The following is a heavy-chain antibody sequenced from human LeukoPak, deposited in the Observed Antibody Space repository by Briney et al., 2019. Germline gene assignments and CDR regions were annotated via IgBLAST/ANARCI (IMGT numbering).Heavy chain of an antibody. V-gene: IGHV3-23*01. D-gene: IGHD2-2*01. CDR1: GFTLSSYA. CDR3: SKEPPYCSSTSCYRGRWFDP. J-gene: IGHJ5*02. CDR2: ISGSGGIT. Sequence: AGGSLRLSCAASGFTLSSYAMSWVRQAPGKGMEWLSGISGSGGITYYADSGKGRFTISRDNAKKPLYLQMNSPREQATGVYYCSKEPPYCSSTSCYRGRWFDPRGQGTLGPVS.